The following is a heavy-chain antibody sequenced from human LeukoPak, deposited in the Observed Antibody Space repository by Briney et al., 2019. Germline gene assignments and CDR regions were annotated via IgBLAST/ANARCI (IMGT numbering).Heavy chain of an antibody. V-gene: IGHV1-46*01. CDR1: GYTFSSYY. J-gene: IGHJ4*02. CDR2: IIPSDGFT. D-gene: IGHD3-22*01. CDR3: ARDRTHYYESSGYYSRWEY. Sequence: GASVKVSCKASGYTFSSYYVHWVRQAPGQGLEWMGMIIPSDGFTSYAQKFQGRVTMIRDTSTSTVYMELSSLRSEDTAIYYCARDRTHYYESSGYYSRWEYWGQGTLVTVSS.